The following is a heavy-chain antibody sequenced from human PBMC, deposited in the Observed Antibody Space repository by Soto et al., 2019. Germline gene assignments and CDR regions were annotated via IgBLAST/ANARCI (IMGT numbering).Heavy chain of an antibody. V-gene: IGHV3-30*18. CDR2: ISYDGSNK. Sequence: VQLVESGGGVVQPGRSLRLSCAASGFTFNNYAMHWVRQAPGKGLEWVAVISYDGSNKYYVDSVKGRFNISRDNPKNTLYLQMNSLTDDDTAVYYCANPGSNDYGVIDYWGQGTLVTVSS. J-gene: IGHJ4*02. D-gene: IGHD4-17*01. CDR3: ANPGSNDYGVIDY. CDR1: GFTFNNYA.